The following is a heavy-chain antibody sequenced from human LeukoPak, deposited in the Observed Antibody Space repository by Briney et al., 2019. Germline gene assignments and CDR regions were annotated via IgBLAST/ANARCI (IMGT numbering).Heavy chain of an antibody. CDR2: IYYSGST. J-gene: IGHJ3*02. Sequence: TSETLSLTCTVSGGSINSYYWSWIRQPPGKGLEWIGYIYYSGSTNYNPSFKSRVTISVDTSKNQFSLKLNSVTAADTAVRYCARASGVLRFLDWLGAFDIWGQGTMVTVSS. V-gene: IGHV4-59*01. CDR1: GGSINSYY. CDR3: ARASGVLRFLDWLGAFDI. D-gene: IGHD3-3*01.